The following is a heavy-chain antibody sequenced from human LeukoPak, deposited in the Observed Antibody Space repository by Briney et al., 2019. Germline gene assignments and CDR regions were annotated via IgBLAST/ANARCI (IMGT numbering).Heavy chain of an antibody. V-gene: IGHV4-59*01. Sequence: PSETLSLTCTVSGGSISSYYWSWIRQPPGKGLEWIGYISYSGSTNYNPSLKSRVTISVDTSKNQFSLKLSSVTAADTAVYYCARGIMITFGGVTFDYWGQGTLVTVSS. J-gene: IGHJ4*02. D-gene: IGHD3-16*01. CDR3: ARGIMITFGGVTFDY. CDR2: ISYSGST. CDR1: GGSISSYY.